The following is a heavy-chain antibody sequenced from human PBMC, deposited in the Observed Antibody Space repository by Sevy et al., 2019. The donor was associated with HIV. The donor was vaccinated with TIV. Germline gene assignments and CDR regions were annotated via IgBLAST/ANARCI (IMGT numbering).Heavy chain of an antibody. V-gene: IGHV3-30-3*01. CDR1: GFSVSTHA. CDR2: ISYDGSSK. CDR3: TRDAGYSTGWYPSDY. J-gene: IGHJ4*02. Sequence: GGSLRLSCAASGFSVSTHAMHWVRQAPGKGLEWVALISYDGSSKYYADSLKGLLTISRDNSKTTLNLQMSSLRPDATAVYYCTRDAGYSTGWYPSDYWGQGTLVTVSS. D-gene: IGHD6-19*01.